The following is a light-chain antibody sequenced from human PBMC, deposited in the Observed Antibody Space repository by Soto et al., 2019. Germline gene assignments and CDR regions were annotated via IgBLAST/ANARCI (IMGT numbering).Light chain of an antibody. CDR3: QQYNSYSWT. J-gene: IGKJ1*01. V-gene: IGKV1-5*03. CDR2: MAS. CDR1: QSISPW. Sequence: DIPMTQSPSTLSASVGDRVTITCRASQSISPWLAWYQQKPGKAPKLLIYMASSLESGVPSRFSGSGSGTDFTLTISSLQPDDFATYYCQQYNSYSWTFGQGTKVEIK.